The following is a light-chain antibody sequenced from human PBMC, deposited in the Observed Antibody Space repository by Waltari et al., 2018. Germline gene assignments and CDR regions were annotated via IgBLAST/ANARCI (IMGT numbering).Light chain of an antibody. Sequence: SYELTQPPSVSVSPGQTARITCSGHELPRKYAYWFQQKSGQAPRLDIYTATKRPSGIPERFSGSSSGTVATLTITGAHVDDEADYYCYSSDSTGLRVFGGGTTVVVL. CDR2: TAT. V-gene: IGLV3-10*01. CDR3: YSSDSTGLRV. CDR1: ELPRKY. J-gene: IGLJ1*01.